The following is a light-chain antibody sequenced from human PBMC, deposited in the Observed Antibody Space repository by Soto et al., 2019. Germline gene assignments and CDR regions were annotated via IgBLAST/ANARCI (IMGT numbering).Light chain of an antibody. CDR2: DVS. CDR1: SNDVSGYHY. V-gene: IGLV2-14*01. Sequence: QSALTQPDSVSGSPGQSITISCTGTSNDVSGYHYVSGYQQHPGKAPKLMMYDVSNRPSGVSNRFSGSKSGNTASLTISGLQAEDEADYYCSSCPSSSTLDVFGTGTKVTVL. J-gene: IGLJ1*01. CDR3: SSCPSSSTLDV.